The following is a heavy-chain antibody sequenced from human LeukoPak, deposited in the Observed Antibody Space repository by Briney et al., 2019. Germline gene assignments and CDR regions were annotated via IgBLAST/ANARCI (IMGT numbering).Heavy chain of an antibody. V-gene: IGHV3-74*01. Sequence: GGSLRLSCAASGFTFSSYWMHWVRQAPGKGLVWVSRINSDGSSTSYADSVKGRFTISRDNAKNTLYLQMNSLRAEDTAVYYCAKSELIYDYGAGLFDYWGQGTLVTVSS. CDR2: INSDGSST. CDR1: GFTFSSYW. J-gene: IGHJ4*02. CDR3: AKSELIYDYGAGLFDY. D-gene: IGHD4/OR15-4a*01.